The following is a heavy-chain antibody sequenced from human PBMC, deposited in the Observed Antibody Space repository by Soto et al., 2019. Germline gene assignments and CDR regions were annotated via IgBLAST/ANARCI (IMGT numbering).Heavy chain of an antibody. Sequence: SLTCAVYGGSFSGYYWSWIRQPPGKGLEWIGEINHSGSTNYNPSLKSRVTISVDTSKNQFSLKLSSVTAADTAVYYCASVIGGDSEYYFDYWGQGTLVTVSS. D-gene: IGHD4-17*01. V-gene: IGHV4-34*01. CDR1: GGSFSGYY. CDR3: ASVIGGDSEYYFDY. J-gene: IGHJ4*02. CDR2: INHSGST.